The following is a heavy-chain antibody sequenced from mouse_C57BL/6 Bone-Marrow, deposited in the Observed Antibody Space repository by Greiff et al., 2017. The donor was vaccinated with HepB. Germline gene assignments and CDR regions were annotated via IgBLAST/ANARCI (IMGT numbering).Heavy chain of an antibody. Sequence: EVQLVESGEGLVKPGGSLKLSCAASGFTFSSYAMSWVRQTPEKRLEWVAYISSGGDYIYYADTVKGRFTISRDNARNTLYLQMSSLKSEDTAMYYCTRGATGTNFDYWGQGTTLTVAS. CDR1: GFTFSSYA. CDR2: ISSGGDYI. CDR3: TRGATGTNFDY. V-gene: IGHV5-9-1*02. J-gene: IGHJ2*01. D-gene: IGHD4-1*01.